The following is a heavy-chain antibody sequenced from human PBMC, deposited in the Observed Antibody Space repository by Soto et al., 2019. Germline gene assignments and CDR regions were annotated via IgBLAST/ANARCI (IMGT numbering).Heavy chain of an antibody. CDR1: GILFSSYG. Sequence: LRLSCAASGILFSSYGMHWVRQAPGKGLEWVAVVSYGGNEHYADSVRGRFTISRDNSKNTLYLQMNSLRAEDTAIYYCARDLNDFWSGFSVTHWGQGTLVTVSS. V-gene: IGHV3-30*03. D-gene: IGHD3-3*01. J-gene: IGHJ1*01. CDR3: ARDLNDFWSGFSVTH. CDR2: VSYGGNE.